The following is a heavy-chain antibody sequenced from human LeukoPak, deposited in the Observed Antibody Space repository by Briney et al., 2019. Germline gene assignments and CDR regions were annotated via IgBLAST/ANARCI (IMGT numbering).Heavy chain of an antibody. J-gene: IGHJ4*02. Sequence: ASVKFSCKASGYTFTSYGVSWVRQAPGQGLEWMGIINPSGGSTSYAQKFQGRVTMTRDTSTSTVYMELSSLRSEDTAVYYCARDPSSSWFDYWGQGTLVTVSS. CDR2: INPSGGST. D-gene: IGHD6-13*01. CDR3: ARDPSSSWFDY. V-gene: IGHV1-46*01. CDR1: GYTFTSYG.